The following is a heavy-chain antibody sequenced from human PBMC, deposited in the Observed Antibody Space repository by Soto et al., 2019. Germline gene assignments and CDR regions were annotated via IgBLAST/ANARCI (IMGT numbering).Heavy chain of an antibody. J-gene: IGHJ5*02. CDR1: GYSFSTYA. D-gene: IGHD6-13*01. V-gene: IGHV1-18*01. Sequence: QVQLVQSGGEVKKPGASVKVSCKASGYSFSTYAITWVRQAPGQGLEWMGWISGYDGETKYAQRFHGRVTMTTDTSTSTGYMELRSLRSDDTAVYYCARGSKSLQLIRLFDPWGQGTLVTVSS. CDR2: ISGYDGET. CDR3: ARGSKSLQLIRLFDP.